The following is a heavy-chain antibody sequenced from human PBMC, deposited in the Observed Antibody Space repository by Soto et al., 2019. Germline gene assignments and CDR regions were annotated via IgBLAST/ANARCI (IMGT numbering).Heavy chain of an antibody. V-gene: IGHV6-1*01. CDR2: TYYRSKWYN. J-gene: IGHJ6*02. D-gene: IGHD2-2*01. CDR1: GDSVSSNSAA. CDR3: ARAVGIVVAPAALGNEYYYDYGMDV. Sequence: SQTLSLTWVISGDSVSSNSAAWNWIRQSPSRGLEWLGRTYYRSKWYNDDAVSVKCRITINPDTSKNQFSLQLNSVTPEDTAVYYCARAVGIVVAPAALGNEYYYDYGMDVWGLGTTVTVSS.